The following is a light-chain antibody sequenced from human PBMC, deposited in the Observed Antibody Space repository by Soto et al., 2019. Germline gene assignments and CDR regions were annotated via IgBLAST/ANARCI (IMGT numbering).Light chain of an antibody. CDR2: GAS. CDR1: QSVSSN. Sequence: IEITQAPATLSVSPWERATLSCRASQSVSSNLAWYQQKPGQAPRLPIYGASTRATGIPARFSGSGSGTEFTLTISSLKSEDFAVDDCQQYKSWPWTFGQGTKVDI. J-gene: IGKJ1*01. V-gene: IGKV3-15*01. CDR3: QQYKSWPWT.